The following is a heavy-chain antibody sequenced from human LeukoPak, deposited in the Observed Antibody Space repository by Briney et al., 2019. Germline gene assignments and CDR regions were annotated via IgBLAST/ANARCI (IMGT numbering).Heavy chain of an antibody. Sequence: SETLSLICAVYGGSSSGYYWCWFRQPPGPGVEGLGEINHSGSTNYNPSLKSRVTISVDTSKNQFSLKLSSVTAADTAVYYCARFPYYYDSSHFDYWGQGTLVTVSS. CDR3: ARFPYYYDSSHFDY. D-gene: IGHD3-22*01. CDR2: INHSGST. V-gene: IGHV4-34*01. CDR1: GGSSSGYY. J-gene: IGHJ4*02.